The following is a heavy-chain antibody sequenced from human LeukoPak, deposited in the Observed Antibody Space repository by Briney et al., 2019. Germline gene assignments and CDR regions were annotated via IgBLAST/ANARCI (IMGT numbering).Heavy chain of an antibody. Sequence: GGCLRLSCAASGLTFRSNTMNWVRQPPGKGRESDSNIGTISTTIYYADSVKCRFTISRDNANNSLYLQMSSLRTDETATYCGARFAAGGSYYYYMDVWGKGTTVTVSS. CDR3: ARFAAGGSYYYYMDV. CDR1: GLTFRSNT. V-gene: IGHV3-48*01. CDR2: IGTISTTI. D-gene: IGHD6-25*01. J-gene: IGHJ6*03.